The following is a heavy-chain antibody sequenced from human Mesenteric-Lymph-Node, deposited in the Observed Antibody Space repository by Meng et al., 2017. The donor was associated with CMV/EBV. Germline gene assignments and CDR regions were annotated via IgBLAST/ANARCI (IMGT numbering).Heavy chain of an antibody. V-gene: IGHV4-38-2*02. CDR1: GYSISSGYY. Sequence: SETLSLTCTVSGYSISSGYYWGWIRQPPGKGLEYIGRIYHSGSTYYNPSLKSRVTISVDTSKNQFSLKLSSVTAADTAVYYCARSRLDYWGQGTLVTVSS. J-gene: IGHJ4*02. CDR2: IYHSGST. CDR3: ARSRLDY.